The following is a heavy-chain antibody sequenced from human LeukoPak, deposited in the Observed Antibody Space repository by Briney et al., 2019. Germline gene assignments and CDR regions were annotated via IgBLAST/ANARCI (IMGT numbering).Heavy chain of an antibody. CDR3: AKVGLYCSSTSCPRLYYYYGMDV. CDR1: GFTFSSYG. Sequence: GWSLRLSCAASGFTFSSYGMHWVRQAPGKGLEWVAVISYDGSNKYYADSVKGRFTISRDNSKNTLYLQMNSLRAEDTAVYYCAKVGLYCSSTSCPRLYYYYGMDVWGQGTTVTVSS. CDR2: ISYDGSNK. J-gene: IGHJ6*02. V-gene: IGHV3-30*18. D-gene: IGHD2-2*01.